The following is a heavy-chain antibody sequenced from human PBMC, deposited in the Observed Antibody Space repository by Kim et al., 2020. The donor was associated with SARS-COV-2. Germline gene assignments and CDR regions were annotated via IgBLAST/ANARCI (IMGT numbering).Heavy chain of an antibody. Sequence: RFTISRDNAKNSLYLQMNSLRAEDTAVYYCARGEQLLGYCTNGVCLPDYWGQGTLVTVSS. D-gene: IGHD2-8*01. J-gene: IGHJ4*02. CDR3: ARGEQLLGYCTNGVCLPDY. V-gene: IGHV3-48*03.